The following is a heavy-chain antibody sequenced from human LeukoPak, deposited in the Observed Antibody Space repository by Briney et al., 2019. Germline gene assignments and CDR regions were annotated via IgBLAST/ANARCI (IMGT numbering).Heavy chain of an antibody. CDR3: AKDVHYYGSGSYYR. J-gene: IGHJ4*02. V-gene: IGHV3-23*01. CDR2: ISGSGGST. Sequence: SGGSLRLSCVASGFTFSSYAMSWVRQAPGKGLEWVSAISGSGGSTYYADSVKGRFTISRDNSKNTLYLQMNSLRAEDTAVYYCAKDVHYYGSGSYYRWGQGTLVTVSS. CDR1: GFTFSSYA. D-gene: IGHD3-10*01.